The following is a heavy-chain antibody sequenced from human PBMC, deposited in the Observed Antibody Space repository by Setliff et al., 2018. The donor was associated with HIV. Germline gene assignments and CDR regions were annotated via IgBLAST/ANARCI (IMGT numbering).Heavy chain of an antibody. CDR1: GYTFTSYG. D-gene: IGHD6-19*01. CDR2: ISAYNGNT. J-gene: IGHJ3*02. CDR3: ARDLGRSSGWYFLAGSGDAFDI. Sequence: ASVKVFCKASGYTFTSYGISWVRQAPGEGLAWMGWISAYNGNTNYAQKLQGRVTMTTDTSTSTAYMELRSLRSGDTAAYYCARDLGRSSGWYFLAGSGDAFDIWGQGTMVTVSS. V-gene: IGHV1-18*01.